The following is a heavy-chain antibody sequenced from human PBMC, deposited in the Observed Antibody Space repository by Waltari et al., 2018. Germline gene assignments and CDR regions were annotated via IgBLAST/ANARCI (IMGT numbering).Heavy chain of an antibody. V-gene: IGHV1-69*05. J-gene: IGHJ4*02. Sequence: QVQLVQSGAEVKKPGSSVKVSCKASGGTFSSYAISWVRQAPGQGLEWMGGIIPSFGTANYAQKFQGRVTITTDESTSTAYMELSSLRSEDTAVYYCALEMATGSGPPAFDYWGQGTLVTVSS. CDR2: IIPSFGTA. D-gene: IGHD5-12*01. CDR3: ALEMATGSGPPAFDY. CDR1: GGTFSSYA.